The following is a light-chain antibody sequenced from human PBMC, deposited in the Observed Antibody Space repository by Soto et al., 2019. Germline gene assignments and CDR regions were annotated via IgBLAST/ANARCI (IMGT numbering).Light chain of an antibody. V-gene: IGLV7-46*01. CDR3: ALSYTGVRPV. J-gene: IGLJ3*02. Sequence: QAVVTQEPSLAVSPGGTVTLTRGSSTGAVTSGHCPFWFQQRPGQAPRTLIYDTTNKHSWTPARFSGSLLGGKAALTLSGAQPEDEADYYCALSYTGVRPVFGGGTKLTVL. CDR2: DTT. CDR1: TGAVTSGHC.